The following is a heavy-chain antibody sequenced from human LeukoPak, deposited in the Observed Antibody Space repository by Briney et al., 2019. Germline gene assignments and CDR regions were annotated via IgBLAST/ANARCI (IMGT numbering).Heavy chain of an antibody. CDR2: VKGGAVGETR. J-gene: IGHJ4*02. Sequence: GGSLTLSCTASRFTISNAWMNRVRQAPGKGLERIARVKGGAVGETRSSGAPVKGRFSSSRGDSRGMVYLQMNSLETEDTAVYYCATCSGDCYFNFWGQGTLVTVSS. V-gene: IGHV3-15*01. CDR1: RFTISNAW. D-gene: IGHD2-21*02. CDR3: ATCSGDCYFNF.